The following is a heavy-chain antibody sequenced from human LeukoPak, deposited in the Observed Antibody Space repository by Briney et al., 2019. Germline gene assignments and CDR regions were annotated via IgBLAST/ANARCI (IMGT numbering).Heavy chain of an antibody. V-gene: IGHV3-33*01. CDR1: GFSFNTYA. CDR2: IWHDGSHK. D-gene: IGHD3-10*01. CDR3: AREILGSGSYPDF. J-gene: IGHJ4*02. Sequence: PGRALTLSCAASGFSFNTYAMHWVLQAPGQGLEWVPLIWHDGSHKFCSNSVRGQFTISRDNSKNTVYLQMNNLRPEDTAVYYCAREILGSGSYPDFWGQGTLVTASS.